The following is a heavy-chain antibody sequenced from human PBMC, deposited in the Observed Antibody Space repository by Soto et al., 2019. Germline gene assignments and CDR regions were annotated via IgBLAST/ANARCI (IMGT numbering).Heavy chain of an antibody. CDR2: IKQDGSEK. Sequence: EVQLVESGGGVVQPGGSLRLSCAASGFTFSSYWMSWVRQAPGKGLGWVANIKQDGSEKYYVDSVKGRFTISRDNAKNSLYLQLRGLGAEFSAVYYCARALAVAGHASWGQGTLVTVSS. J-gene: IGHJ5*02. CDR1: GFTFSSYW. D-gene: IGHD6-19*01. CDR3: ARALAVAGHAS. V-gene: IGHV3-7*03.